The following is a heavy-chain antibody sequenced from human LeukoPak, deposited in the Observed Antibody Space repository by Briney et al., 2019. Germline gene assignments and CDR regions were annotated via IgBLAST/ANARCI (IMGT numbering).Heavy chain of an antibody. CDR1: GYTFTSYG. CDR2: ISAYNGNT. Sequence: AASVKVSCKASGYTFTSYGISWVRQAPGQGLEWMGWISAYNGNTNYAQKFQGRVTITADESTSTAYMELSSLRSEDTAVYYCASVIPIAAAGTDAFDIWGQGTMVTVSS. CDR3: ASVIPIAAAGTDAFDI. V-gene: IGHV1-18*01. D-gene: IGHD6-13*01. J-gene: IGHJ3*02.